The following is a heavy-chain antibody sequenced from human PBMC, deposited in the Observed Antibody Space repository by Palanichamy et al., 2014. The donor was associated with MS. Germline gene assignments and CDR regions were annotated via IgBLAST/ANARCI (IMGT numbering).Heavy chain of an antibody. V-gene: IGHV4-61*02. J-gene: IGHJ4*02. CDR3: ARGLGVVGATTGFDS. D-gene: IGHD1-26*01. CDR1: GGSISSGSYY. CDR2: IYSSGST. Sequence: QVQLQESGPGLVKPSQTLSLTCTSSGGSISSGSYYWNWIRQSAGKGLEWIGRIYSSGSTDYNPSLKSRVTISADTSKNQFSLNLRSVTAADTAVYYCARGLGVVGATTGFDSWGQGTLVTVSS.